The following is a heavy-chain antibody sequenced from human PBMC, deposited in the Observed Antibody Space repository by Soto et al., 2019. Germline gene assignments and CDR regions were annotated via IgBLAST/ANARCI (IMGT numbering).Heavy chain of an antibody. CDR1: GFTFDDYA. Sequence: GGSLRLSCAASGFTFDDYAMHWVRQAPGKGLEWVSGISWNSGSIGYADSVKGRFTISRDNAKNSLYLQMNSLRAEDTALYYCAKSKGLELLKLMDAFDIWGQGTMVTVSS. CDR3: AKSKGLELLKLMDAFDI. CDR2: ISWNSGSI. D-gene: IGHD1-7*01. V-gene: IGHV3-9*01. J-gene: IGHJ3*02.